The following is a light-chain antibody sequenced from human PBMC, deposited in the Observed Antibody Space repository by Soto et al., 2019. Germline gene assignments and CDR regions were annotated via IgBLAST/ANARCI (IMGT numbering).Light chain of an antibody. CDR3: GTWDDSLNARGV. CDR1: RSNIGNNA. CDR2: NNN. J-gene: IGLJ3*02. Sequence: QSVLTQPPSASGTPGQRVTISCSGSRSNIGNNAVSWYQQFPGTATKLLIYNNNQRHSAVPDRFSGSKSGTSASLAISGLHSEEEADYYCGTWDDSLNARGVFGGGTKLTVL. V-gene: IGLV1-44*01.